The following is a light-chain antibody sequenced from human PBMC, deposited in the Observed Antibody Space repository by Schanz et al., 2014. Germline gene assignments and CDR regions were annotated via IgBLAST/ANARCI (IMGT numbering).Light chain of an antibody. CDR2: KAS. CDR3: QQYNSYLWT. Sequence: DIQMTQSPSTLSASVGDRVTITCRASQSISSWLAWYQQKPGKAPNLLIYKASSLESGVPSRFSGSGSGTEFTLTISSLQPGDFATYYCQQYNSYLWTFGQGTKVEIK. J-gene: IGKJ1*01. CDR1: QSISSW. V-gene: IGKV1-5*03.